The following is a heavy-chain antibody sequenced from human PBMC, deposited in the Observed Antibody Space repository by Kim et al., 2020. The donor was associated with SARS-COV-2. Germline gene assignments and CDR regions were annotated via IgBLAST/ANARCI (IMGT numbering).Heavy chain of an antibody. CDR2: ISSSGSTK. J-gene: IGHJ6*02. Sequence: GGSLRLSCAASGFTFSSYSMNWVRQAPGKGLEWVSYISSSGSTKFYADSVKGRFTVSRDNANNSLYLQMNGLRDEDSAVYYCARAVPTSGGMDVWGQGTTVTVSS. CDR1: GFTFSSYS. V-gene: IGHV3-48*02. CDR3: ARAVPTSGGMDV.